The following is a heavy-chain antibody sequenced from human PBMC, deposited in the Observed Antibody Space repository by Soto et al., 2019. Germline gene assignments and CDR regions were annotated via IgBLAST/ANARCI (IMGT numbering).Heavy chain of an antibody. CDR1: GFTFSSYA. Sequence: GGSLRLSCAASGFTFSSYAMSWVRQAPGKGLEWVSAISGSGGSTYYADSVKDRFTISRDNSKNTPYLQMNSLRAEDTAVYYCAKEDKRCSGGSCYRFDAFDIWGQGTMVTVSS. J-gene: IGHJ3*02. V-gene: IGHV3-23*01. CDR3: AKEDKRCSGGSCYRFDAFDI. CDR2: ISGSGGST. D-gene: IGHD2-15*01.